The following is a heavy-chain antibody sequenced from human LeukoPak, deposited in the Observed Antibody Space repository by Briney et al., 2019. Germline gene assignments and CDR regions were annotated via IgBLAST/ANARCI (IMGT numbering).Heavy chain of an antibody. Sequence: GGSLRLSYAASGFTFSSYAMHWVRQAPGKGLEYVSAISSNGGSTYYANSVKGRFTISRDNSKNTLYLQMGSLRAEDMAVYYCARSSAAGYYDSSGYPRIWGQGTLVTVSS. V-gene: IGHV3-64*01. CDR3: ARSSAAGYYDSSGYPRI. CDR1: GFTFSSYA. J-gene: IGHJ4*02. D-gene: IGHD3-22*01. CDR2: ISSNGGST.